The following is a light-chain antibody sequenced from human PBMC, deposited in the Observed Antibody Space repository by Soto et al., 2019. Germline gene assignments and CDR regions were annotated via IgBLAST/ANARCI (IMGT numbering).Light chain of an antibody. CDR3: QQSYSTLPVT. V-gene: IGKV1-39*01. Sequence: DIQMTQSPSSLSASVGDRVTITCRASQSISSYLHWYQQKPGKAPKLLIYAASSLQSGVPSRFSGSGSGTEFTLTISSLQPEDFATYYCQQSYSTLPVTFGPGTKVDIK. CDR1: QSISSY. CDR2: AAS. J-gene: IGKJ3*01.